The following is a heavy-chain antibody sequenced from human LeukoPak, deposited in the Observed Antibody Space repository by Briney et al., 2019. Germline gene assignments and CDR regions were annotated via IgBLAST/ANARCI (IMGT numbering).Heavy chain of an antibody. V-gene: IGHV3-7*03. CDR3: TRGSNRDDSSDFDC. CDR2: IKQDGSEK. D-gene: IGHD3-22*01. Sequence: GGSLRLSCAASGFTFSSYWMSWVRQAPGKGLEWVANIKQDGSEKYYVDSVKGRFTISRDNAKNSLYLQMNSLRAEDTAVYYCTRGSNRDDSSDFDCWGQGTLVTVSS. J-gene: IGHJ4*02. CDR1: GFTFSSYW.